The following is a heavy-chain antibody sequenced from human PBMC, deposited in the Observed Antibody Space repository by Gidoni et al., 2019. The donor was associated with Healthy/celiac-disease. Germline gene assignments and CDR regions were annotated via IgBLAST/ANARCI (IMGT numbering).Heavy chain of an antibody. CDR2: IYYSGST. V-gene: IGHV4-59*01. CDR3: AGSLGVGADI. D-gene: IGHD1-26*01. J-gene: IGHJ3*02. CDR1: GGSISSYY. Sequence: QVQLQESGPGLVKPSETLSLTCTVSGGSISSYYWSWIRQPPGKGLEWIGYIYYSGSTNYNPSLKSRVTISVDTSKNQFSLKLSSVTAADTAVYYCAGSLGVGADIWGQGTMVTVSS.